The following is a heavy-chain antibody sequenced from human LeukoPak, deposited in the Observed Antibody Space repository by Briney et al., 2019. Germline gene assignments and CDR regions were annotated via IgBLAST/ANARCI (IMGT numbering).Heavy chain of an antibody. V-gene: IGHV1-18*01. Sequence: ASVKVSCKASGYAFNNFGITWVRQAPGQGLELMGWISVYNGDTKYAPKFQDRVTMTADKSTSTAYMEPRSLRSDDRAVYYCAKDSYDYVWGAYRVSWFDSWGQGTLVTVS. CDR1: GYAFNNFG. J-gene: IGHJ5*01. CDR3: AKDSYDYVWGAYRVSWFDS. CDR2: ISVYNGDT. D-gene: IGHD3-16*01.